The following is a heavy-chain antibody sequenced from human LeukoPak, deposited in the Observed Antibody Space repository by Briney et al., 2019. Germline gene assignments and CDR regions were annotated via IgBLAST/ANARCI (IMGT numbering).Heavy chain of an antibody. D-gene: IGHD3-3*01. CDR1: GFTFSSYS. Sequence: GGSLRLSCAASGFTFSSYSMNWVRQAPGKGLEWVSYISSSSSTIYYADSVKGRFTISRDNAKNSLHLQMNSLRSDDTAVYYCARTYYDFWSGYYTPVDYWGQGTLVTVSS. J-gene: IGHJ4*02. V-gene: IGHV3-48*01. CDR3: ARTYYDFWSGYYTPVDY. CDR2: ISSSSSTI.